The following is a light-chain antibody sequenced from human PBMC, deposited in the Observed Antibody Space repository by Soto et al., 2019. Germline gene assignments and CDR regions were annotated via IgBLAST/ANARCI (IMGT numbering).Light chain of an antibody. V-gene: IGKV3-15*01. J-gene: IGKJ2*01. CDR1: QSVSSN. Sequence: EVVMTQSPATLSVSPGERATLSCRASQSVSSNLAWYQQKPGQAPRLLIYGASTRATGMPARFSGSGSGTDFTLTISSLQSEDFAVYYCQQYNDWLYTFGQGTKLEIK. CDR3: QQYNDWLYT. CDR2: GAS.